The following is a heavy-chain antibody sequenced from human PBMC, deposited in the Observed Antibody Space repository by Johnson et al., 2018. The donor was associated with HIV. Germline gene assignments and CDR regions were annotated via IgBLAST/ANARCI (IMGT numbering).Heavy chain of an antibody. D-gene: IGHD3-16*01. CDR3: AKDWADQDALDI. J-gene: IGHJ3*02. CDR2: ISSRGSTI. Sequence: QVQLVESGGGLVKPGGSLRPFCAASGFTFCDYYMSWIRQAPGKGLEWVSYISSRGSTIYYADSVKGRFTISRDNAKNSLYLQMSSLRAEDMAVSYCAKDWADQDALDIWGQGTMVTVSS. V-gene: IGHV3-11*01. CDR1: GFTFCDYY.